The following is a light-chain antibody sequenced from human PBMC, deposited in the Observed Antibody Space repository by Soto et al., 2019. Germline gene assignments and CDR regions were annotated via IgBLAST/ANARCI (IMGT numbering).Light chain of an antibody. Sequence: EIVMTQSPATPSVSPGERATLSCRASQSVSSNLAWYQQKPGQAPRLLIYGASTRATGIPARFSDSGSGTEFTLTISSLQSEDFAVYYCQQYNNWLWTFGQGTKVDIK. CDR1: QSVSSN. J-gene: IGKJ1*01. CDR2: GAS. CDR3: QQYNNWLWT. V-gene: IGKV3-15*01.